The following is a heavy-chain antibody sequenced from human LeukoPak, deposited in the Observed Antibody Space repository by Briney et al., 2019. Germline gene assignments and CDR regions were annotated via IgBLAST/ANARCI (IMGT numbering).Heavy chain of an antibody. CDR3: ARDLVLWFGELLFDY. CDR2: INPNSGGT. Sequence: ASVKVSCKASGYTFTGYYMHWVRQAPGQGLEWMGWINPNSGGTNYAQKFQGRVTMTRDTSISTAYMSRLRSDDTAVYYCARDLVLWFGELLFDYWGQGTLVTVSS. CDR1: GYTFTGYY. D-gene: IGHD3-10*01. V-gene: IGHV1-2*02. J-gene: IGHJ4*02.